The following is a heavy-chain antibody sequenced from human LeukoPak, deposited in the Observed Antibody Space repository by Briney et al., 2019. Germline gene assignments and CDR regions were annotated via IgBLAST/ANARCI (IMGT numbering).Heavy chain of an antibody. V-gene: IGHV1-69*05. D-gene: IGHD1-26*01. J-gene: IGHJ4*02. CDR2: IIPIFGTA. CDR1: GGTFISYA. Sequence: SVKVSCKASGGTFISYAISWVRQAPGQGLEWMGRIIPIFGTANYAQKFQGRVTITTDESTSTAYMELGSLRSEDTAVYYCARDRVGATIPLAFDYWGQGTLVTVSS. CDR3: ARDRVGATIPLAFDY.